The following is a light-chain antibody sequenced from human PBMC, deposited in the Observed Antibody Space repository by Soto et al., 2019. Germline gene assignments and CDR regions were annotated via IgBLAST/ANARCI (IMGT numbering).Light chain of an antibody. V-gene: IGKV3-20*01. CDR2: DAS. J-gene: IGKJ1*01. CDR3: QQYGSSGT. CDR1: QSVSSN. Sequence: ESVLTHSPCTLSLSPGERATLSCRASQSVSSNLAWYQQKPGQAPRLLIYDASNRATGIPDRFSGSGSGTDFTLTISRLEPEDFAVYYCQQYGSSGTFGQGTKVDIK.